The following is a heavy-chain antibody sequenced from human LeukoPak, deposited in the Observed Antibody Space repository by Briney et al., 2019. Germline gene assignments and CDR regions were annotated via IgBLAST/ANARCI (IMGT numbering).Heavy chain of an antibody. CDR2: ISYDGSNK. Sequence: GGSLRLSCAASGFTFSSYGMHWVRQAPGKGLEWVAVISYDGSNKYYADSVKGRFTISRDNSKNMLYLQMNSLRAEDTAVYYCARDRYGQQPPLVWFQHWGQGTLVTVSS. J-gene: IGHJ1*01. V-gene: IGHV3-30*03. CDR3: ARDRYGQQPPLVWFQH. CDR1: GFTFSSYG. D-gene: IGHD6-13*01.